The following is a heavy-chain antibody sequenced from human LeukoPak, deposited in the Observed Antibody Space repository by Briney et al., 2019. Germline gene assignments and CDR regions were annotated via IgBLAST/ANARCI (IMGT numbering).Heavy chain of an antibody. V-gene: IGHV3-43D*03. CDR2: ISWDSGNS. Sequence: GGSLRLSCAASGFTFKDYAMHWVRQAPGKGLEWVALISWDSGNSYYADSVKGRFTIARDNSKNSLSLQMNSLRPEDTALYYCAKGPGAAVAKRYIQHWGQGTLVTVSS. CDR3: AKGPGAAVAKRYIQH. CDR1: GFTFKDYA. D-gene: IGHD6-19*01. J-gene: IGHJ1*01.